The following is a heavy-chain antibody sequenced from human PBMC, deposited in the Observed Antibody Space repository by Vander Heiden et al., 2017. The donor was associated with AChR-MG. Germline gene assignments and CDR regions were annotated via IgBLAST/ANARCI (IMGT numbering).Heavy chain of an antibody. V-gene: IGHV3-13*05. Sequence: EVQLVESGGGLVQPGGSLRLSCAASGFPFSAYDMHWGRQATGKGLEWVSGISSAGDPYYAGSVRGRFTMSRENAKNSFYLQMNTLRAGDTAVYYCARGISGSGIDYWGQGTLVTVSS. CDR2: ISSAGDP. CDR3: ARGISGSGIDY. D-gene: IGHD3-10*01. J-gene: IGHJ4*02. CDR1: GFPFSAYD.